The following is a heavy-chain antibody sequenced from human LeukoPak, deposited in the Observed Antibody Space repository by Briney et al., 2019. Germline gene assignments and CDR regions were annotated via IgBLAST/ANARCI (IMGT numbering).Heavy chain of an antibody. Sequence: ASVTVSFKASGYTFTSYDINWVRQATGQGLEWMGWMNPNSGNTGYAQKFQGRVTMTRNTSISTAYMELSSLRSEDTAVYYCARRLAAGWIYYYYGMDVWGQGTTVTVSS. V-gene: IGHV1-8*01. CDR1: GYTFTSYD. J-gene: IGHJ6*02. CDR3: ARRLAAGWIYYYYGMDV. CDR2: MNPNSGNT. D-gene: IGHD6-13*01.